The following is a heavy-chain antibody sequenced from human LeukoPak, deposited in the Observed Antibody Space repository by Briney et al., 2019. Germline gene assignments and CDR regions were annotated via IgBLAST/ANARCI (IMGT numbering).Heavy chain of an antibody. D-gene: IGHD6-13*01. V-gene: IGHV3-33*01. J-gene: IGHJ4*02. CDR3: ARETHISWYYFDY. CDR2: IWYDGSNK. CDR1: GFTFSSYG. Sequence: PGRSLRLSCAASGFTFSSYGMHWVRRAPGKGLEWVAVIWYDGSNKYYADSVKGRFTISRDNSKNTLYLQMNSLRAEDTAVYYCARETHISWYYFDYWGQGTLVTVSS.